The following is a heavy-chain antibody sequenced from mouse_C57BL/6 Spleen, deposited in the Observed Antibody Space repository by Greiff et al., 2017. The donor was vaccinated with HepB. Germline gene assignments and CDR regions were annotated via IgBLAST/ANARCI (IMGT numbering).Heavy chain of an antibody. D-gene: IGHD1-1*01. Sequence: DVKLQESGGGLVKPGGSLKLSCAASGFTFSDYGMHWVRQAPEKGLEWVAYISSGSSTISYADTVKGRFTISRDNAKNTLFLQMTSLRSEDTAMYYCARRPYYYGSSYGYFDVWGTGTTVTVSS. CDR3: ARRPYYYGSSYGYFDV. J-gene: IGHJ1*03. CDR1: GFTFSDYG. CDR2: ISSGSSTI. V-gene: IGHV5-17*01.